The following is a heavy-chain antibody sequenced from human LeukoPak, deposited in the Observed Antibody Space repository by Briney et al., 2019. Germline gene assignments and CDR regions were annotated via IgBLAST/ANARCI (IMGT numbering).Heavy chain of an antibody. CDR3: ARVVTIFLGGHAFDI. V-gene: IGHV1-46*01. J-gene: IGHJ3*02. D-gene: IGHD3-3*01. Sequence: GASVKVSCKTSGYTFTSYYIHWVRQAPGQGLEWMGIINPSGGSTSYAQQFQGRVTLTRDTSTTTVYMELSSVTAADTAVYYCARVVTIFLGGHAFDIWGQGTMVTVSS. CDR2: INPSGGST. CDR1: GYTFTSYY.